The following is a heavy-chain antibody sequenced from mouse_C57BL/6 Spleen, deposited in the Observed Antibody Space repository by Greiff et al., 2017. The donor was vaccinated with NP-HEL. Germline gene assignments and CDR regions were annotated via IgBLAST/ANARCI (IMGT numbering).Heavy chain of an antibody. CDR2: IDPANGNT. V-gene: IGHV14-3*01. J-gene: IGHJ2*01. CDR1: GFTIKNTY. CDR3: AIIAYSNYGY. D-gene: IGHD2-5*01. Sequence: VQLQQSVAELVRPGASVKLSCTASGFTIKNTYMHWVKQRPEQGLEWIGRIDPANGNTKYVPKFQGKATITADTSSNTAYLQLSSLTSEDTAIYYCAIIAYSNYGYWGQGTTLTVSS.